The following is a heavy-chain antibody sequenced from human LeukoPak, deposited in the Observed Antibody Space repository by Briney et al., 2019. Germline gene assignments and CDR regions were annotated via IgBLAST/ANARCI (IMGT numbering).Heavy chain of an antibody. V-gene: IGHV3-21*01. Sequence: KSGGSLRLSCAASGFNFNTYTMTWVRQAPGKGLEWVSSITGDCNYIFYADSVKGRFTISRDNAKNSLYLQVTSLRGEDTAVYYCTRERNFYYYDSWGQGTLVTVSS. D-gene: IGHD3-3*01. CDR3: TRERNFYYYDS. CDR2: ITGDCNYI. CDR1: GFNFNTYT. J-gene: IGHJ4*02.